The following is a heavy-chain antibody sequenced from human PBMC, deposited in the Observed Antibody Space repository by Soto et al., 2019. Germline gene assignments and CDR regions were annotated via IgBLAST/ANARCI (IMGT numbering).Heavy chain of an antibody. CDR3: ARHPSDFWFDP. V-gene: IGHV4-39*01. CDR1: GGSISSSSYF. D-gene: IGHD2-21*02. CDR2: IYYSGST. J-gene: IGHJ5*02. Sequence: QLQLQESGPGLVKPSETLSLTCTVSGGSISSSSYFWGWIRQPPGKGLEWIGSIYYSGSTYYNPSLTRRVTVSVDPSKNLFSLKLSSVTAADTAVYYCARHPSDFWFDPWGQGTLVTVSS.